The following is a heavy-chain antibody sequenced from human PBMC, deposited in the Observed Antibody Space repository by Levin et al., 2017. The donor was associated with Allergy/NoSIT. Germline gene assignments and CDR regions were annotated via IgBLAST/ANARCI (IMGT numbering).Heavy chain of an antibody. Sequence: SETLSLTCAVYGGSFSGYYWSWIRQPPGKGLEWIGEINHSGSTNYNPSLKSRVTISVDTSKNQFSLKLSSVTAADTAVYYCARFLWFGELSWFDPWGQGTLVTVSS. V-gene: IGHV4-34*01. CDR3: ARFLWFGELSWFDP. CDR1: GGSFSGYY. J-gene: IGHJ5*02. D-gene: IGHD3-10*01. CDR2: INHSGST.